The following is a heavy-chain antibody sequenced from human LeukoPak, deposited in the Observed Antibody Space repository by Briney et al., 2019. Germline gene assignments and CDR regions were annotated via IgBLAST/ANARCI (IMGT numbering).Heavy chain of an antibody. CDR2: ISSSSSYI. CDR1: GFTFSSYS. J-gene: IGHJ4*02. D-gene: IGHD3-10*01. CDR3: AKETFRNYYAAPPFDY. Sequence: GGSLRLSCAASGFTFSSYSMNWVRQAPGKGLEWVSSISSSSSYIYYADSVKGRFTISRDNAKDSLYLQMNSLRAEDTAVYYCAKETFRNYYAAPPFDYWGQGTLVTVSS. V-gene: IGHV3-21*04.